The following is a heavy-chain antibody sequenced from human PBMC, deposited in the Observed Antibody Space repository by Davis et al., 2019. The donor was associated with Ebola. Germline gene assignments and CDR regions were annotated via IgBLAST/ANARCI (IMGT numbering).Heavy chain of an antibody. V-gene: IGHV1-69*13. D-gene: IGHD5-18*01. Sequence: SVKVSCKASGGPFSSYAISWVRQAPGQGLEWMGGIIPIFGTANYAQKFQGRVTITADDSTSTAYMELSSLRSEDTAVYYCASLVDTAMVTRLAAYYYYYGMDVWGQGTTVTVSS. CDR3: ASLVDTAMVTRLAAYYYYYGMDV. J-gene: IGHJ6*02. CDR1: GGPFSSYA. CDR2: IIPIFGTA.